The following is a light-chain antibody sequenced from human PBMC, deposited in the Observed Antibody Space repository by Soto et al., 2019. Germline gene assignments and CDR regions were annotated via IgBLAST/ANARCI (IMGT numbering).Light chain of an antibody. J-gene: IGKJ4*01. Sequence: DIQMTQSPSSLSASVGDRVTITCRAKQGISNYLAWYQQKPGKVPKLLIYGASTLQSGVPSRFSGSGSGTDFTLTISSLQPEDVATYYCQRYKSAPQLTFGGGTKVEIK. CDR1: QGISNY. V-gene: IGKV1-27*01. CDR3: QRYKSAPQLT. CDR2: GAS.